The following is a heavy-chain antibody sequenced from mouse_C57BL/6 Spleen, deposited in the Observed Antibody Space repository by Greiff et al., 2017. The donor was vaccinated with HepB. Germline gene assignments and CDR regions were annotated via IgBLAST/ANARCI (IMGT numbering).Heavy chain of an antibody. D-gene: IGHD2-1*01. V-gene: IGHV1-50*01. CDR2: IDPSDSYT. CDR1: GYTFTSYW. Sequence: QVQLQQPGAELVKPGASVKLSCKASGYTFTSYWMQWVKQRPGQGLEWIGEIDPSDSYTNYNQKFKGKATLTVDTSSSTAYMQLSSLTSEDSAVYDCARGVYGNDWYFDVWGTGTTVTVSS. CDR3: ARGVYGNDWYFDV. J-gene: IGHJ1*03.